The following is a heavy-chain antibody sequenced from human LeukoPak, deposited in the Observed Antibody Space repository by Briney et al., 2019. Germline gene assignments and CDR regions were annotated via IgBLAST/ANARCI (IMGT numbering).Heavy chain of an antibody. CDR3: ARDKGFGELIGWFDP. CDR1: GFIFSNYG. CDR2: ISSSSSYI. J-gene: IGHJ5*02. Sequence: PGGSVRLSCAASGFIFSNYGMNWVRQAPGKGLEWVSSISSSSSYIYYADSVKGRFTISRDNAKNSLYLQMNSLRAEDTAVYYCARDKGFGELIGWFDPWGQGTLVTVSS. V-gene: IGHV3-21*01. D-gene: IGHD3-10*01.